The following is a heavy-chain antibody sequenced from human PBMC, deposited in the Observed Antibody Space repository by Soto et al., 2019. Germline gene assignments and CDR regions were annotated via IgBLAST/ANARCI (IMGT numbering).Heavy chain of an antibody. J-gene: IGHJ4*02. V-gene: IGHV3-48*02. CDR3: ARDRGYTYAFDY. CDR1: GLTFTSSS. Sequence: EVQLVESGGGLVQPGGSLRLSCAASGLTFTSSSMNWVRQAPGQGLEWVSFISSSGSTIYYADSVKGRFTISRDNAKNSLYLQMNSLRDEDTAVYYCARDRGYTYAFDYWGQGTLVTVSS. CDR2: ISSSGSTI. D-gene: IGHD5-18*01.